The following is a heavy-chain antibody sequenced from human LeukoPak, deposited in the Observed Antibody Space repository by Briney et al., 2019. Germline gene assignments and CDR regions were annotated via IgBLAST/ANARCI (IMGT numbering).Heavy chain of an antibody. CDR2: ISAYNGNT. J-gene: IGHJ6*02. D-gene: IGHD3-22*01. Sequence: ASVKVSCKASGYTFTGYYMHWVRQAPGQGLEWMGWISAYNGNTNYAQKLQGRVTMTTDTSTSTAYMELRSLRSDDTAVYYCARDYYDSSGPMDVWGQGTTVTVSS. CDR3: ARDYYDSSGPMDV. CDR1: GYTFTGYY. V-gene: IGHV1-18*04.